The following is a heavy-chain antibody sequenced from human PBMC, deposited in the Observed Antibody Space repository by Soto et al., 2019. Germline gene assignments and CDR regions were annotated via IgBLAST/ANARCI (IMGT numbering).Heavy chain of an antibody. Sequence: RASVKVSCKASGYTFTDYYMHWVRQAPGQGLEWMGIINPSGGSTVYAQKYQGRVIMTRDTSTNTVYMELSSLRSEDTAVYYCARRKYGGYVDYWGQGTLVTVSS. CDR1: GYTFTDYY. V-gene: IGHV1-46*03. J-gene: IGHJ4*02. CDR2: INPSGGST. D-gene: IGHD2-15*01. CDR3: ARRKYGGYVDY.